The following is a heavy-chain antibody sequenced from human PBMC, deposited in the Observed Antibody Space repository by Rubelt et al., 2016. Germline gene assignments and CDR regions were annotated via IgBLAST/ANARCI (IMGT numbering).Heavy chain of an antibody. J-gene: IGHJ4*02. Sequence: QVQLQQWGAGLLKPSETLSLTCAVYGGYFSGYYWSWIRQPPGKGLEWIGEINHSGSTNYNPYPRGRFTISGDTSKDQFALKQSSVTAAESVVYYCARTGSSGWTSADYFDYGGQGTLVTVSS. CDR1: GGYFSGYY. V-gene: IGHV4-34*01. D-gene: IGHD6-19*01. CDR3: ARTGSSGWTSADYFDY. CDR2: INHSGST.